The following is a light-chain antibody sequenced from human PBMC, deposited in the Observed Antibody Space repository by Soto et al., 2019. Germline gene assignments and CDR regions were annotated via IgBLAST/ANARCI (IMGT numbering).Light chain of an antibody. J-gene: IGKJ4*01. CDR2: AAS. V-gene: IGKV1-39*01. CDR1: QSISNY. Sequence: DIQMTQSPSSLSASVGDRVTITCRASQSISNYLNWYQQKPGKAPKFLIYAASSLQSGVPSRCSARGSGTDFTLTISSLQPEDFAIDYCQQSYSAPLTFGGGTKVEIK. CDR3: QQSYSAPLT.